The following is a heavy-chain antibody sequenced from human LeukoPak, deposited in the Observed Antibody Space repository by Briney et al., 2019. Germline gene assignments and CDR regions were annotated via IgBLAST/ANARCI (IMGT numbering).Heavy chain of an antibody. CDR3: AKGGSGWSLSD. CDR1: GFTFSSYA. J-gene: IGHJ4*02. CDR2: ISYDGSNK. Sequence: PGGSLRLSCAASGFTFSSYAMHWVRQAPGKGLEWVAVISYDGSNKYYADSVKGRFTISRDNSKNTLYLQMNSLRAEDTAVYYCAKGGSGWSLSDWGQGTLVTVSS. D-gene: IGHD6-19*01. V-gene: IGHV3-30-3*01.